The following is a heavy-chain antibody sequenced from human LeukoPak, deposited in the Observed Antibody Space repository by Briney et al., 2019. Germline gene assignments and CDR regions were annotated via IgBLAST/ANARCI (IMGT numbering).Heavy chain of an antibody. CDR2: IYSDGNT. CDR3: AQTDYYGSGSSWFFDY. D-gene: IGHD3-10*01. CDR1: GFTVSSNY. Sequence: PGGSLRLSCAAFGFTVSSNYMSWVRQAPGKGLEWVSVIYSDGNTYYADSVKGRFTISRDNSKNTLYLQMNSLRAEDTAVYYCAQTDYYGSGSSWFFDYWGQGTLVTVSS. J-gene: IGHJ4*02. V-gene: IGHV3-53*01.